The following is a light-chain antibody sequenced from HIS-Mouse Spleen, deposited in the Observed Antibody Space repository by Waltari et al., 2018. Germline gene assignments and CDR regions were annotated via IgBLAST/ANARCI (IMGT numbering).Light chain of an antibody. CDR1: RCVRSN. CDR3: QQYNNWPPYT. V-gene: IGKV3-15*01. CDR2: GSS. Sequence: EIVMTQPPATLSVPPGDSATLSCRANRCVRSNLAWYQHKPGQAPRLLTYGSSTRATGIPARFSGSGSGTEFTLTISRLQSEDFAVYYCQQYNNWPPYTFGQGTKLEIK. J-gene: IGKJ2*01.